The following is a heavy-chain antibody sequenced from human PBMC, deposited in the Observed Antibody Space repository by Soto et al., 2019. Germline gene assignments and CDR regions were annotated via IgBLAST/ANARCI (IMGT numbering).Heavy chain of an antibody. CDR2: INPNSGDT. CDR3: ARDARGTRGFDEMDI. Sequence: ASVKVSCKASGYIFTGYHIHWVRQAPGRGLEWMGWINPNSGDTEYAQDFQGRVTMTRDTSFNLVYMEMSGLMSDDTAVYYCARDARGTRGFDEMDIWGQGTTVTVSS. CDR1: GYIFTGYH. V-gene: IGHV1-2*02. J-gene: IGHJ6*02. D-gene: IGHD3-9*01.